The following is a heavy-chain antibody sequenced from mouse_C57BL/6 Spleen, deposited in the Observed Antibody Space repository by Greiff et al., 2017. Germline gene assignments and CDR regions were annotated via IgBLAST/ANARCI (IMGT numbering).Heavy chain of an antibody. V-gene: IGHV1-78*01. CDR3: ARGDYSNYVCDY. D-gene: IGHD2-5*01. CDR2: IYPRDGST. Sequence: VQLQQSDAELVKPGASVKISCKVSGYTFTDHTIHWMKQRPEQGLDWIGYIYPRDGSTKYNEKFKGKATLTADKSSSTAYMQLHSLTSEDSAVYFCARGDYSNYVCDYWGQGTTLTVSS. CDR1: GYTFTDHT. J-gene: IGHJ2*01.